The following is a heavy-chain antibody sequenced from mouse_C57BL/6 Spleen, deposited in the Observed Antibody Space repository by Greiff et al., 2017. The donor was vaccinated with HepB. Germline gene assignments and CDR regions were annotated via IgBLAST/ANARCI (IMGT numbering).Heavy chain of an antibody. CDR2: IDPSDSYT. J-gene: IGHJ4*01. CDR1: GYTFTSYW. V-gene: IGHV1-50*01. CDR3: ARKGPTVVADYYAMDY. Sequence: QVQLQQPGAELVKPGASVKLSCKASGYTFTSYWMQWVKQRPGQGLEWIGEIDPSDSYTNYNQKFKGKATLTVDTSSSTAYMQLSSLTSEDSAVYYGARKGPTVVADYYAMDYWGQGTSVTVSS. D-gene: IGHD1-1*01.